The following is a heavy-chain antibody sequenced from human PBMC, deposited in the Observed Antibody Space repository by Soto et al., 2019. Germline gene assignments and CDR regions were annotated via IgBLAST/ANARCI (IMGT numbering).Heavy chain of an antibody. V-gene: IGHV4-39*01. CDR1: GGSISSSSYY. CDR3: ARQVPFSSSPLLYYFDY. CDR2: IYYSGST. J-gene: IGHJ4*02. D-gene: IGHD6-13*01. Sequence: SSETLSLTCTVSGGSISSSSYYWGWIRQPPGKGLEWIGSIYYSGSTYYNPSLKSRVTISVDTSKNQFSLKLSSVTAADTAVYYCARQVPFSSSPLLYYFDYWGQGTLVTVSS.